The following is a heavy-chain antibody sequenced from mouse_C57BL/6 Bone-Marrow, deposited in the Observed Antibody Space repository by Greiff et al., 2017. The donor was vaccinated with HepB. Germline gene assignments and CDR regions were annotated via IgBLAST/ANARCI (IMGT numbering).Heavy chain of an antibody. CDR1: GYTFTSYW. CDR3: ASPPGRAMDY. Sequence: QVQLKQPGAELVKPGASVKLSCKASGYTFTSYWMHWVKQRPGQGLEWIGMFHPNSGSTNYNEKFKSKATLTVDTSSSTAYMQLSSLTSEDSAFYYCASPPGRAMDYWGQGTSVTVSS. V-gene: IGHV1-64*01. CDR2: FHPNSGST. J-gene: IGHJ4*01. D-gene: IGHD4-1*01.